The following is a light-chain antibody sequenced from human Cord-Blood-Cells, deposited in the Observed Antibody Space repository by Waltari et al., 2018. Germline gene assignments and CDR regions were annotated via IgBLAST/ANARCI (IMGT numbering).Light chain of an antibody. CDR1: TSDVGSYNL. CDR3: CSYAGSSTV. J-gene: IGLJ1*01. CDR2: EGS. V-gene: IGLV2-23*03. Sequence: QSALTQSASVSGSPGPSITISCTGTTSDVGSYNLVSWYQQHPGKAPKLMIYEGSKRPSGVSNRFSGSKSGNMASLTISGLQAEDEADYYCCSYAGSSTVFGTGTKVTVL.